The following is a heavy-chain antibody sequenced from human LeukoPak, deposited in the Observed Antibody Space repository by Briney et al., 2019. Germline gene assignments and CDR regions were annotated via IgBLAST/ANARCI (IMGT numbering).Heavy chain of an antibody. CDR1: GYTFTNYW. CDR3: ARSGQLLWVGDARRSYCYAIDV. Sequence: GESLKISCKGSGYTFTNYWIGWVRQMPGKGLEWMGIIYPGDSDTRYGPSFQGQVTISADKSISTAYLQWSSLGASDTAIYYCARSGQLLWVGDARRSYCYAIDVWGQGTTVTVSS. CDR2: IYPGDSDT. D-gene: IGHD3-10*01. V-gene: IGHV5-51*01. J-gene: IGHJ6*02.